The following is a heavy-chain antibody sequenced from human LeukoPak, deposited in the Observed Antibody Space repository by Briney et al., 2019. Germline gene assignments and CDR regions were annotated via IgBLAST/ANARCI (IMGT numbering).Heavy chain of an antibody. CDR3: ARDFFYYDSSGLGDH. J-gene: IGHJ4*02. Sequence: ASVKVSCKASGYTFTSYAMHWVRQAPGQRLEWMGWINAGNGNTKYSQKFQGRVTITRDTSASTAYMELSSLRSEDTAVYYCARDFFYYDSSGLGDHWGQGTLVTVSS. CDR2: INAGNGNT. V-gene: IGHV1-3*01. D-gene: IGHD3-22*01. CDR1: GYTFTSYA.